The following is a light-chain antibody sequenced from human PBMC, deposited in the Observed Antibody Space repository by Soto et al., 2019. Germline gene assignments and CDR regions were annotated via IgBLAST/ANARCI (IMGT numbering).Light chain of an antibody. CDR3: QQYNSYLLT. V-gene: IGKV1-5*03. CDR1: QSISSW. J-gene: IGKJ2*01. CDR2: KAS. Sequence: DIQMTQSPSTLSASVGDRVTITCRASQSISSWLAWYQQKPGKAPKLLIYKASSLERGVPSRFSGSGSGTEFTLTISSLQPDDFATYYCQQYNSYLLTFGQGTKLEIK.